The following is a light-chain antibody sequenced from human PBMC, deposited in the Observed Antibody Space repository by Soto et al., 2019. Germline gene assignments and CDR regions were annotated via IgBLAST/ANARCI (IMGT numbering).Light chain of an antibody. V-gene: IGLV2-14*03. CDR2: DVA. J-gene: IGLJ1*01. Sequence: QSALTQPASVSASPGQSITISCTGTSSDVGGSNFVSWYQQHPGKPPKLIIYDVATRPSGVSNRVSGSKSGSTASLIISRLQTEDEADYYCVSFTSSTTYVFGSGTKVTVL. CDR1: SSDVGGSNF. CDR3: VSFTSSTTYV.